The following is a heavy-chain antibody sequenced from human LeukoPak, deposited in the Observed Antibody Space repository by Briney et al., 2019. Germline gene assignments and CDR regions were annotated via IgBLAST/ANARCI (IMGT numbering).Heavy chain of an antibody. CDR1: TFTVSTNY. CDR2: IYTGGSP. V-gene: IGHV3-66*01. Sequence: GGSLRLSCAASTFTVSTNYMTWVRQAPGKGLEWASMIYTGGSPYYADSVKGRFTISRDNSKNTLTLQMNSLRVEDTAVYYCVPLTDGSVVQWGQGTLVTVSS. CDR3: VPLTDGSVVQ. J-gene: IGHJ4*02. D-gene: IGHD3-10*01.